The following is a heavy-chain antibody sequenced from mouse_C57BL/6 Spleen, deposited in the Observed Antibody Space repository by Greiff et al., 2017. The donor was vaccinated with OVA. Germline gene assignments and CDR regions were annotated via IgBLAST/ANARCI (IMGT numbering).Heavy chain of an antibody. D-gene: IGHD2-1*01. CDR1: GYTFTSYG. Sequence: VQRVESGAELARPGASVKLSCKASGYTFTSYGISWVKQRTGQGLEWIGEIYPRSGNTYYNEKFKGKATLTADKSSSTAYMELRSLTSEDSAVYFCARSGYYGNYDYWGQGTTLTVSS. J-gene: IGHJ2*01. V-gene: IGHV1-81*01. CDR2: IYPRSGNT. CDR3: ARSGYYGNYDY.